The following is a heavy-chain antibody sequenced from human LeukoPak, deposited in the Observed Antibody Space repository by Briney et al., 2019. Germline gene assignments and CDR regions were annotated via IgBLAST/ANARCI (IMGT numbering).Heavy chain of an antibody. J-gene: IGHJ4*02. CDR1: GYTFTSYG. Sequence: GASVKVSCKASGYTFTSYGISWVRQAPGQGLEWMGGIIPIFGTANYAQKFQGRVTITADESTSTAYMELSSLRSEDTAVYYCARDLGEFDYWGQGTLVTVSS. CDR3: ARDLGEFDY. CDR2: IIPIFGTA. D-gene: IGHD3-16*01. V-gene: IGHV1-69*13.